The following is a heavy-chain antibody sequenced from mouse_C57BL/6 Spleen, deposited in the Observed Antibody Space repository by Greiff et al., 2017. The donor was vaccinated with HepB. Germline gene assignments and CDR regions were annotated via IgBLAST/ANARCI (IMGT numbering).Heavy chain of an antibody. CDR3: ARCGSSLDYFDY. D-gene: IGHD1-1*01. V-gene: IGHV1-50*01. CDR2: IAPSDSYT. CDR1: GYTFTSYW. Sequence: QVQLQQPGAELVKPGASVKLSCKASGYTFTSYWMQWVKQRPGQGLEWIGEIAPSDSYTNYNQKFKGQATLTVDTSSSTAYMQLSSLTSEDSAGYYCARCGSSLDYFDYWGQGTTLTVSS. J-gene: IGHJ2*01.